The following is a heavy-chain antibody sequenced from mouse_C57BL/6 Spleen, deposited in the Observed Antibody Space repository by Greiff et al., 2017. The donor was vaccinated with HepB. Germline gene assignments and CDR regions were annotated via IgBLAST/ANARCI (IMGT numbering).Heavy chain of an antibody. CDR2: ISSGSSTI. J-gene: IGHJ4*01. V-gene: IGHV5-17*01. CDR1: GFTFSDYG. CDR3: ARRGGNNHYYAMDY. D-gene: IGHD2-1*01. Sequence: EVQVVESGGGLVKPGGSLKLSCAASGFTFSDYGMHWVRQAPEKGLEWVAYISSGSSTIYYADTVKGRFTISRDNAKNTLFLQMTSLRAEDTAMYYSARRGGNNHYYAMDYWGQGTSVTVSS.